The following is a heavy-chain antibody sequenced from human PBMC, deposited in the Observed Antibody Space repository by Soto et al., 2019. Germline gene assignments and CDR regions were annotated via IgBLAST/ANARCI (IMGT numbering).Heavy chain of an antibody. CDR3: ARECYGDYVCAFDI. V-gene: IGHV4-39*07. CDR2: IYYSGST. CDR1: GGSISSSSYY. D-gene: IGHD4-17*01. Sequence: SETLSLTCTVSGGSISSSSYYWGWIRQPPGKGLEWIGSIYYSGSTYYNPSLKSRVTISVDTSKNQFSLKLSSVTAADTAVYYCARECYGDYVCAFDIWGQGTMVTVSS. J-gene: IGHJ3*02.